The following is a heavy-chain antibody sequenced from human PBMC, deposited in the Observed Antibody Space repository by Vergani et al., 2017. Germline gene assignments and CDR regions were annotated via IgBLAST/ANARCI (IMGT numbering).Heavy chain of an antibody. D-gene: IGHD4-17*01. J-gene: IGHJ6*02. CDR3: ARISPDDYGDYLVYYGMDV. V-gene: IGHV1-2*02. CDR1: GYTFTGYY. CDR2: INPNSGGT. Sequence: QVQLVQSGAEVKKPGASVKVSCKASGYTFTGYYMHWVRQAPGQGLEWMGWINPNSGGTNYAQKFQGRVTMTRDTSISTAYMELSRLRSDDTAVYYCARISPDDYGDYLVYYGMDVWGQGTTVTVSS.